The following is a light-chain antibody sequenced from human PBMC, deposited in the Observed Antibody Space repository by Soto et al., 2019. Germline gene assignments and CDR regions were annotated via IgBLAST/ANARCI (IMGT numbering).Light chain of an antibody. CDR3: QQCNNLPLT. CDR2: GAS. V-gene: IGKV3-15*01. CDR1: QSVSNN. Sequence: EIVMTQSPATLSVSPGERVTLSCRASQSVSNNLAWFQQKPGQAPRLLIYGASTRATGIPARFSGSGSGTEFTLTISSLQSEDFAVYYCQQCNNLPLTFGQGTKVEI. J-gene: IGKJ1*01.